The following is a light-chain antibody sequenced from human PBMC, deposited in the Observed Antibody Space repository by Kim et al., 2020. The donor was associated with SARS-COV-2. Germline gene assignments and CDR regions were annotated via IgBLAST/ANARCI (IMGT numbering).Light chain of an antibody. V-gene: IGLV2-14*01. Sequence: QSITMSCTGTSSDIGGSDYVSWYQQPPGTAPKLIIYEVNNRPSGVSNRFSGSKSGNTASLTISGLQTEDEAEYYCSSHRDSTTLDVFGTGTQLTVL. CDR2: EVN. CDR1: SSDIGGSDY. CDR3: SSHRDSTTLDV. J-gene: IGLJ1*01.